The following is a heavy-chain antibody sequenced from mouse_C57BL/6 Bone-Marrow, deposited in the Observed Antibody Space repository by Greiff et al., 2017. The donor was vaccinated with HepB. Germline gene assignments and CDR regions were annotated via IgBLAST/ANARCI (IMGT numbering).Heavy chain of an antibody. CDR1: GYSFTGYY. CDR3: ARGRGMVTTDY. D-gene: IGHD2-2*01. CDR2: INPSTGGT. Sequence: EVKLEESGPELVKPGASVKISCKASGYSFTGYYMNWVKQSPEKSLEWIGEINPSTGGTTYNQKFKAKATLTVDKSSSTAYMQLKSLTSEDSAVYYCARGRGMVTTDYWGQGTTLTVSS. J-gene: IGHJ2*01. V-gene: IGHV1-42*01.